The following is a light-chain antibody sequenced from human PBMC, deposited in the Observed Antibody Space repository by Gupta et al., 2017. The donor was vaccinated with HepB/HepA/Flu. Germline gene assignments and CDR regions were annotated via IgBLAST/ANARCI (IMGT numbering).Light chain of an antibody. CDR2: LGS. CDR1: QSLLHSNGYNY. CDR3: TQELQTPWT. V-gene: IGKV2-28*01. J-gene: IGKJ1*01. Sequence: DIVMTQSPLSLPVTPGEPASISCRSSQSLLHSNGYNYLDWYLQKPGQSPQLLIYLGSNRASGVPDRFSGSGSGTXFTLKIXRGEAEDVGVYYCTQELQTPWTFGXGTKVEIK.